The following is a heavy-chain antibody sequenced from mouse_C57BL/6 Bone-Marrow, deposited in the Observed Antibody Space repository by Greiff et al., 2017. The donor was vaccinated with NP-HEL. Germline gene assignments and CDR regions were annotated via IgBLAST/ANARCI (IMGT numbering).Heavy chain of an antibody. CDR1: GYTFTSYW. Sequence: QVQLQQSGAELVQPGASVKLSCKASGYTFTSYWMHWVKQRPGQGLEWIGMIHPNSGSTNYNEKFKSKATLTVDKSSSTAYMQLSSLTSEDSAVYYCARGLLWLRRRDYYAMDYWGQGTSVTVSS. D-gene: IGHD2-2*01. V-gene: IGHV1-64*01. CDR3: ARGLLWLRRRDYYAMDY. CDR2: IHPNSGST. J-gene: IGHJ4*01.